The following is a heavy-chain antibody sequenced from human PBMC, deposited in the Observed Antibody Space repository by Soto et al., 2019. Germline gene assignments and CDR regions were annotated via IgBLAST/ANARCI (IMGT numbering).Heavy chain of an antibody. D-gene: IGHD3-10*01. CDR1: GGSISSSSYY. CDR3: ARSFRGVINYWFDP. V-gene: IGHV4-39*01. Sequence: SETLSLTCTVSGGSISSSSYYWGWIRQPPGKGLEWIGSIYYSGSTYYNPSLKSRVTISVDTSKNQFSLKLSSVTAADTAVYYCARSFRGVINYWFDPWGQGTLVTVSS. CDR2: IYYSGST. J-gene: IGHJ5*02.